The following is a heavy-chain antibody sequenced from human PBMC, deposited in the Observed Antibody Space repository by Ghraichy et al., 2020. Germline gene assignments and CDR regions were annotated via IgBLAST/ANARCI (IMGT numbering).Heavy chain of an antibody. V-gene: IGHV3-23*01. Sequence: GGSLRLSCTVSGFTFISYAMTWVRQAPGKGLEWVSSLHSRGPTYYSDSVKGRFTISRDNSKNTLYLQMNSLTSAETAVYYCSRQLRPSGSGGLNYYFSHWGHGTLVTVSS. CDR1: GFTFISYA. CDR3: SRQLRPSGSGGLNYYFSH. J-gene: IGHJ4*01. CDR2: LHSRGPT. D-gene: IGHD6-19*01.